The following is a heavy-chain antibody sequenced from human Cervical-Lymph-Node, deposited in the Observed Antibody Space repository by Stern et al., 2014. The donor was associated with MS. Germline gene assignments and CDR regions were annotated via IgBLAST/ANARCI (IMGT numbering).Heavy chain of an antibody. J-gene: IGHJ3*01. V-gene: IGHV1-46*01. Sequence: VQLVESGAEVKKPGASVKLSCKASGFTFSTYHMHWVRQAPGQGLAWVGLVNPNDGTTDYAQEFQGRITMTRDTSTSTPYMELSSLRSESTALYYCAREGVATPIHLKAFDLWGQGTMITVSS. CDR2: VNPNDGTT. D-gene: IGHD4-23*01. CDR1: GFTFSTYH. CDR3: AREGVATPIHLKAFDL.